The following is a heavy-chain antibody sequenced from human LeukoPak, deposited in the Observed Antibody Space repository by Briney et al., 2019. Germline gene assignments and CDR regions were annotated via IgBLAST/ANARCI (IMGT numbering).Heavy chain of an antibody. CDR3: ARDSQLLSFYYYYMDV. Sequence: ASVKVSCKASGYTFTGYYMHWVRQAPGHGLEWMGWINPNSGGTNYAQKFQGRVTMTRDTSISTAYMELSRLRSDDTAVYYCARDSQLLSFYYYYMDVWGKGTTVTISS. D-gene: IGHD2-2*01. CDR1: GYTFTGYY. CDR2: INPNSGGT. V-gene: IGHV1-2*02. J-gene: IGHJ6*03.